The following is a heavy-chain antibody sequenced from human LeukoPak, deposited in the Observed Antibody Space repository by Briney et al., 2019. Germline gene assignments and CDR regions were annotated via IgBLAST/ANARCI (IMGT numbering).Heavy chain of an antibody. CDR2: IYSTGST. D-gene: IGHD6-13*01. CDR1: GGSISSYY. J-gene: IGHJ4*02. Sequence: SETLSLTCTVSGGSISSYYWSWIRQPAGKGLEWIGRIYSTGSTNYNPSLKSRDTMSVDTSKNQFSLRLRSVTAADTAVYYCARQIASAGTAGFDFWGQGALVTVSP. CDR3: ARQIASAGTAGFDF. V-gene: IGHV4-4*07.